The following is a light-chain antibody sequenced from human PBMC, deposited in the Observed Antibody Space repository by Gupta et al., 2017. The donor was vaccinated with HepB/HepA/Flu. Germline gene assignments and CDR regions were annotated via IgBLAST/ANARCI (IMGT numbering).Light chain of an antibody. V-gene: IGKV1D-12*01. Sequence: DIQLTQSPSSVSASVGDRVTITCRASQAISTWLAWYQQKPGKAPKLLIYEASSLQSGVPSRFSGSGSGTDVTLTISSLQPEDFATYYCQQGNSFPITFGQGTRLEIK. CDR2: EAS. CDR1: QAISTW. CDR3: QQGNSFPIT. J-gene: IGKJ5*01.